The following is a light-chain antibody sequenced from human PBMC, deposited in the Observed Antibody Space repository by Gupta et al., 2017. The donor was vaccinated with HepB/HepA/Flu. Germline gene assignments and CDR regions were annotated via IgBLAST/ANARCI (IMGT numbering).Light chain of an antibody. V-gene: IGKV4-1*01. CDR3: QQEDSTPNS. CDR1: QSVLYSSNNKNY. CDR2: WAS. Sequence: DIVMTQSPDSLAVSLGERATINCKSSQSVLYSSNNKNYLAWYQQKPGQPPKLLIYWASTREYGVPDRFSGSGSGTDFTLTINSRQAEDVAVYYCQQEDSTPNSFGQGTKLDIK. J-gene: IGKJ2*03.